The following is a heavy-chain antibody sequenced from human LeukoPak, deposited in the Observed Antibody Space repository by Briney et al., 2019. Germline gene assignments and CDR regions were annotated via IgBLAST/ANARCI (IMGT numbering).Heavy chain of an antibody. CDR1: GGSISSYY. J-gene: IGHJ1*01. D-gene: IGHD3-22*01. CDR2: IYHSGST. V-gene: IGHV4-59*12. CDR3: ARGPVSGWEYFQH. Sequence: PSETLSLTCTVSGGSISSYYWSWIRQPPGKGLEWIGYIYHSGSTYYNPSLKSRVTISVDRSKNQFSLKLSSVTAADTAVYYCARGPVSGWEYFQHWGQGTLVTASS.